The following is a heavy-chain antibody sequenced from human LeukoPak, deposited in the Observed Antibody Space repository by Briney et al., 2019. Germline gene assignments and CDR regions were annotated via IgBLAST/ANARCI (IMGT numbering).Heavy chain of an antibody. CDR1: GFTFSNVW. V-gene: IGHV3-15*01. Sequence: PGGSLRLSCAASGFTFSNVWMNWVRQAPGKGLEWIGRIKTKTDGGTTEYAAPVKGRFTISRDGSKNTVYLQMNSLKTEDTALYYCVTRVKSIGDYWGQGTLVTVSS. CDR2: IKTKTDGGTT. J-gene: IGHJ4*02. CDR3: VTRVKSIGDY. D-gene: IGHD1-1*01.